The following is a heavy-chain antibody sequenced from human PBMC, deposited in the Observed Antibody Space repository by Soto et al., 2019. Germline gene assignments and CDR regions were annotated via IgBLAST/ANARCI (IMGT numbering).Heavy chain of an antibody. Sequence: QVHLVKSAAEVKKPGSSVRVSCTASGGTFGRNTIVWVRQAPEQGLECMGHIVPIFGTFKYAQKFQGRVTFTADESTTTAYMDLSSLPAEDTAVYFCARDLNWALAYWGQGTLVTVSS. CDR1: GGTFGRNT. D-gene: IGHD7-27*01. V-gene: IGHV1-69*01. J-gene: IGHJ4*02. CDR3: ARDLNWALAY. CDR2: IVPIFGTF.